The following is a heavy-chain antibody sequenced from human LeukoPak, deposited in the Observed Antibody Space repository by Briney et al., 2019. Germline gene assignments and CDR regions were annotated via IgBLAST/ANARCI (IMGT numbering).Heavy chain of an antibody. D-gene: IGHD1-26*01. CDR1: GYTFTSYD. J-gene: IGHJ4*02. CDR2: MNPNSGNT. Sequence: ASVKVSCKASGYTFTSYDINWVRQATGQGLEWMGWMNPNSGNTGYAQKFQGRVTMTRNTSISTAYMELSSLRSEDTAVYYCAWREGGATTRDYWGQGTLVTVSS. CDR3: AWREGGATTRDY. V-gene: IGHV1-8*01.